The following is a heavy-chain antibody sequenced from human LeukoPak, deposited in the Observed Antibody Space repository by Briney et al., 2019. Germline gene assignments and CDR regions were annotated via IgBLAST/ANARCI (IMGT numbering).Heavy chain of an antibody. CDR2: ISSSSTYI. D-gene: IGHD2-21*02. V-gene: IGHV3-21*01. CDR1: GFTFSSYS. J-gene: IGHJ4*02. CDR3: ARGTLAYCGGDCQGGDDF. Sequence: NPGGSLRLSCATSGFTFSSYSMNWVRQAPGKGLEWVSAISSSSTYIYYADSVKGRFTISRDNAKNSLYLQMNSLRAEDTAVYYCARGTLAYCGGDCQGGDDFWGQGSLVTVSS.